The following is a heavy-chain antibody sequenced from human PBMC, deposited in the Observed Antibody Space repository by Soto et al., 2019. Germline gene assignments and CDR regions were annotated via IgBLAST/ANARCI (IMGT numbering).Heavy chain of an antibody. D-gene: IGHD4-17*01. Sequence: PSETLSLTCTVSGGSINNYYWNWIRQPPGKGLEWIGYVPYSGRTNYNPSLKSRVNMLVDKSKNQFSLNLTSVTAADTAVYYCARLQYTVVTALDVWGQGTMVTV. CDR1: GGSINNYY. V-gene: IGHV4-59*03. CDR3: ARLQYTVVTALDV. CDR2: VPYSGRT. J-gene: IGHJ3*01.